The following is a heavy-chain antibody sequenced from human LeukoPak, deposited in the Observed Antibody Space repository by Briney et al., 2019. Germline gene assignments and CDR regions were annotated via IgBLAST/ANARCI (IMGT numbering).Heavy chain of an antibody. CDR1: GFTFSSYA. Sequence: GRSLRLSCAASGFTFSSYAMHWVRQAPGKGLEWVAVISSDGSNKYYADSVKGRFTISRDNSKNTLYLQMNSLRAEDTAVYYCARPPGSYYTETRYYFDYWGQGTLVTVSS. CDR2: ISSDGSNK. D-gene: IGHD3-10*01. V-gene: IGHV3-30-3*01. CDR3: ARPPGSYYTETRYYFDY. J-gene: IGHJ4*02.